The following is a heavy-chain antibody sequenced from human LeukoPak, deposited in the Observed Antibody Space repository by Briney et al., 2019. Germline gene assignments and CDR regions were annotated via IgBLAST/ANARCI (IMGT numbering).Heavy chain of an antibody. D-gene: IGHD3-10*01. J-gene: IGHJ4*02. V-gene: IGHV4-61*02. CDR3: AGEDTMVRGVITF. CDR1: GGSISSGSYY. Sequence: SETLSLTCTVSGGSISSGSYYWGWIRQPAGKGLEWIGRIYTSGSTNYNPSLKSRVTISVDRSKNQFSLKLSSVTAADTAVYYCAGEDTMVRGVITFWGQGTLVTVSS. CDR2: IYTSGST.